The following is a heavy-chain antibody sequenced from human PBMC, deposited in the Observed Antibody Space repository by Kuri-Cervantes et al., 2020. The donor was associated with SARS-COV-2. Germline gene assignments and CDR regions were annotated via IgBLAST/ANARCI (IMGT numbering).Heavy chain of an antibody. V-gene: IGHV3-15*01. CDR1: GFTFSDHY. D-gene: IGHD1-26*01. CDR2: IKSKTDGGTT. J-gene: IGHJ4*02. Sequence: GESLKISCAASGFTFSDHYVDWVRQAPGKGLEWVGRIKSKTDGGTTDYAAPVKGRFTISRDDSKNTLYLQVNSLKTEDTAVYYCTTAPYSGSREWGQGTLVTVS. CDR3: TTAPYSGSRE.